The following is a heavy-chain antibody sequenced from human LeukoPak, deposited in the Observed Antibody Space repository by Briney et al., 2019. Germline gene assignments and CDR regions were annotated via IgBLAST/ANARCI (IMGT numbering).Heavy chain of an antibody. CDR2: IYYSGST. Sequence: NPSETLSLTCTVSGGSISSYYWSWIRQPPGKGLEWIGYIYYSGSTNYNPSLKSRVTISVDTSKNQFSLKLSSVTAADTAVYYCARLGIVGATIAQLTYYFDYWGQGTLVTVSS. D-gene: IGHD1-26*01. CDR3: ARLGIVGATIAQLTYYFDY. CDR1: GGSISSYY. J-gene: IGHJ4*02. V-gene: IGHV4-59*08.